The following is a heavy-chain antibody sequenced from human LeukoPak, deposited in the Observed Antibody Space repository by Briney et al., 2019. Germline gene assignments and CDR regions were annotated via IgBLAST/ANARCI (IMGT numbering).Heavy chain of an antibody. V-gene: IGHV4-34*01. CDR1: GGSFSGYY. J-gene: IGHJ4*02. Sequence: SETLSLTCAVYGGSFSGYYWSWIRQPPGKGLEWIGEINHSGRTNYNPSLKSRVTISLDTSKNQFSLKLSSVTAADTAVYYCANSIDFDYGDYYFDYWGQGALVTISS. CDR3: ANSIDFDYGDYYFDY. D-gene: IGHD4-17*01. CDR2: INHSGRT.